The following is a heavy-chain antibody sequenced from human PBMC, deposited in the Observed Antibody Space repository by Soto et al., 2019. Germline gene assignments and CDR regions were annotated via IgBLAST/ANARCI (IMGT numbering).Heavy chain of an antibody. CDR2: IYNSGIT. CDR3: ARGVTVFGLVSRFWFDP. J-gene: IGHJ5*02. Sequence: SEPLSLTCTVSGGSISSGDYSWIWVRQSPGKGLEWIGHIYNSGITYYNPSLKSRVVISIDTSRNQFSLRLNSLTAADRAVYFCARGVTVFGLVSRFWFDPWGQGTVVTVSS. V-gene: IGHV4-30-4*01. CDR1: GGSISSGDYS. D-gene: IGHD3-3*01.